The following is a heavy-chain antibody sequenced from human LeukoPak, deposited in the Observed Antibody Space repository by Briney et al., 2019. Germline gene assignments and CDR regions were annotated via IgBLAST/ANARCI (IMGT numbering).Heavy chain of an antibody. Sequence: GGSLRLSCAASGFTFSSYSMNWVRQAPGKGLEWVSSISSSSNYIYYADSVKGRFTISRDNAKNSLHLQMNSLRAEDTAIYYCAKSRGSYWVPEFDYWGQGTLVTVSS. V-gene: IGHV3-21*04. D-gene: IGHD1-26*01. CDR3: AKSRGSYWVPEFDY. J-gene: IGHJ4*02. CDR2: ISSSSNYI. CDR1: GFTFSSYS.